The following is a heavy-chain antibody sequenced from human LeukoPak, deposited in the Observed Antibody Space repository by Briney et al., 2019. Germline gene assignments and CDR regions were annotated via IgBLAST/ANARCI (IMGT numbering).Heavy chain of an antibody. D-gene: IGHD2-8*01. CDR1: GGSISSYY. J-gene: IGHJ4*02. V-gene: IGHV4-4*07. Sequence: SETLSLTCTVSGGSISSYYWSWIRQPAGKGLEWIGRIYTSGSTNYNPSLKSRVTMSVDTSKNQVSLKLSSVTAADTAVYYCASTDCTNGVCYWDYWGQGTLVTVSS. CDR3: ASTDCTNGVCYWDY. CDR2: IYTSGST.